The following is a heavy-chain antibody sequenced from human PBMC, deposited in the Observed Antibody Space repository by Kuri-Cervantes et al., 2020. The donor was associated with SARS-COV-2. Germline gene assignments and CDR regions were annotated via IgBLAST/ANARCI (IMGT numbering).Heavy chain of an antibody. CDR3: ARVHCISDSCFSAYPLDV. CDR2: INLMFDSA. V-gene: IGHV1-69*08. D-gene: IGHD2-2*01. CDR1: GGTFISSS. J-gene: IGHJ6*02. Sequence: SVKVSCKASGGTFISSSITWVRQAPGQGLEWMGRINLMFDSANYAQKVQGRVTITADKSTRTTYMELSSLTSEDTAVYYCARVHCISDSCFSAYPLDVWGQGTTVTVSS.